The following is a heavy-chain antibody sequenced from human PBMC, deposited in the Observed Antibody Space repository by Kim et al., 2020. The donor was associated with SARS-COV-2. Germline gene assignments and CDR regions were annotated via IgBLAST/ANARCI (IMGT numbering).Heavy chain of an antibody. CDR2: ISYDAKHK. J-gene: IGHJ4*02. CDR3: ARERDASLAHWDFDY. V-gene: IGHV3-30*04. CDR1: GFALRSFA. D-gene: IGHD3-3*02. Sequence: EGSLRLSCTASGFALRSFAIHWVRQTPGKGLEWVAVISYDAKHKYCVESVKDRFTISRDNSKDTVYLQMNSLRTEDSAVYFCARERDASLAHWDFDYWGQGALVTVSS.